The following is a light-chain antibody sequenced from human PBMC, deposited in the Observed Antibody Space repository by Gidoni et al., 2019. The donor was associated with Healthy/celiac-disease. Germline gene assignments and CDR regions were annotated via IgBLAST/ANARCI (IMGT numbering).Light chain of an antibody. V-gene: IGKV1-5*03. J-gene: IGKJ2*01. CDR1: QSISSW. CDR3: QQYNSYSRT. CDR2: KAS. Sequence: DLQMTPSPSTLSASVGDRVTITCRASQSISSWLAWYQQKPGKAPKLLIYKASSLESGVPSRFSGSGSGTEFTLTISSLQPDDFATYYCQQYNSYSRTFGQXTKLEIK.